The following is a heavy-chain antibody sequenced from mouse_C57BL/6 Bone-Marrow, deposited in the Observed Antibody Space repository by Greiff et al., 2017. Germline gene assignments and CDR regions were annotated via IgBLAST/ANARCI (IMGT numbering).Heavy chain of an antibody. J-gene: IGHJ3*01. CDR1: GFTFSTYG. Sequence: EVMLVESGGDLVKPGGSLKLSCAASGFTFSTYGMSWVRQTPEKRLEWVATISSGGNSTYYSESVEGRFTMSRNNAKNTLYLQISSLKSEDTAMYYCARDMDRLVWFAYWGQGTLVTVSA. CDR3: ARDMDRLVWFAY. V-gene: IGHV5-6*02. D-gene: IGHD1-1*02. CDR2: ISSGGNST.